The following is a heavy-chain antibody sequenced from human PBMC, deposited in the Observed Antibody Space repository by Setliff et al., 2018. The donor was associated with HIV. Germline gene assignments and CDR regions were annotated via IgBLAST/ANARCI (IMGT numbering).Heavy chain of an antibody. D-gene: IGHD3-10*01. V-gene: IGHV4-4*07. CDR3: ASSSYYYRSGTYFGNYYFYGMDV. CDR1: GGSVNTYY. J-gene: IGHJ6*02. CDR2: IYMTGGT. Sequence: SETLSLTCTVSGGSVNTYYWTWIRQPAGRGLEWIGRIYMTGGTSSNPSLRGRVIMSLDTSKTQSSLKLSSVTAADTAVYFCASSSYYYRSGTYFGNYYFYGMDVWGQGTLVTVSS.